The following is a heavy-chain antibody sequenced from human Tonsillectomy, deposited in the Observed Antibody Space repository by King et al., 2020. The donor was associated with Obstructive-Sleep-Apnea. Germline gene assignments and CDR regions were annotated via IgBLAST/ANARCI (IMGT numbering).Heavy chain of an antibody. Sequence: VQLVESGGGVVQPGRSLRLSCAASGFTFSSYGMHWVRQAPGKGLEWVAVIWYDGSNKYYADSVKGRFTISRDNSKNTLYLQMNSLRAEDTAVYYWAKDRACSSTSCYSNWFDPWGQGTLVTVSS. D-gene: IGHD2-2*01. V-gene: IGHV3-33*06. J-gene: IGHJ5*02. CDR3: AKDRACSSTSCYSNWFDP. CDR2: IWYDGSNK. CDR1: GFTFSSYG.